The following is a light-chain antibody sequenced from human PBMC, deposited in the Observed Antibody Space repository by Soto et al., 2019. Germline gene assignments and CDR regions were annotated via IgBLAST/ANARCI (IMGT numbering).Light chain of an antibody. CDR2: DVS. J-gene: IGLJ1*01. CDR3: SSYTSSDTEV. Sequence: QSALTQPASVSGAPGQSITISCTGTSSDVGGYNYVSWYQQHPGKAPKLLIFDVSDRPLGVSSRFSGSKSGNTASLTVSGLQAEDEADYYCSSYTSSDTEVFGTGTKVTVL. CDR1: SSDVGGYNY. V-gene: IGLV2-14*01.